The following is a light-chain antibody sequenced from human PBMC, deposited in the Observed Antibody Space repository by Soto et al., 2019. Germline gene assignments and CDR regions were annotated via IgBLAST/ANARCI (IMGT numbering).Light chain of an antibody. CDR1: QSVRSN. CDR3: QQYGSWK. J-gene: IGKJ1*01. Sequence: DIVMTHSPATLSVSPWEGATLSCRASQSVRSNLAWYQQKPGQAPRLLIYGASSRATGIPDRFSGSGSGTDFTLTISRLEPEDFAVHYCQQYGSWKFGQGTKVDIK. V-gene: IGKV3-20*01. CDR2: GAS.